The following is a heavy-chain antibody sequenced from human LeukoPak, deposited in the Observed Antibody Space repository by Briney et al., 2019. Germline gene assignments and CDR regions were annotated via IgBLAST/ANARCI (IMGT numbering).Heavy chain of an antibody. V-gene: IGHV4-38-2*02. CDR3: AREWFGEP. Sequence: SETLSLTCTVSGYSISSGYYWGWIRQPPGKGLEWIGSIYYSGSTYYNPSLKSRVTISVDTSKNQFSLKLSSVTAADTAVYYCAREWFGEPWGQGTLVTVSS. CDR1: GYSISSGYY. J-gene: IGHJ4*02. D-gene: IGHD3-10*01. CDR2: IYYSGST.